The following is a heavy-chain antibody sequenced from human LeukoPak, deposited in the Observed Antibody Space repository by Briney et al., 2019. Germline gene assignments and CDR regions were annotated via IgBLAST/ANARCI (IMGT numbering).Heavy chain of an antibody. CDR3: ARSAGGGDLDY. D-gene: IGHD4-17*01. CDR1: GFTFSSYE. CDR2: ISSSGTTI. Sequence: GGSLRLSCAASGFTFSSYEMNWVRQAPGKGLERVSYISSSGTTIYYADSVKGRFTISRDNAKNSLYLQMNSLRAEDTAVYFCARSAGGGDLDYWGQGTLVTVSS. J-gene: IGHJ4*02. V-gene: IGHV3-48*03.